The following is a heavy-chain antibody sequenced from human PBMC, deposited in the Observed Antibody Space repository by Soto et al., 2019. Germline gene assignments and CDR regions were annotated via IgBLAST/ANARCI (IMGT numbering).Heavy chain of an antibody. CDR2: ISYDGSNI. CDR3: AKDHGMYRDYYYMDV. D-gene: IGHD1-20*01. V-gene: IGHV3-30*18. J-gene: IGHJ6*03. Sequence: GGSLRLSCATSGFTFSNYGMNWIRQAPGKGLEWVAFISYDGSNIHFPDSVKGRFTISRDNAKNTLHLQMNSLGAEDTALYYCAKDHGMYRDYYYMDVWGKGTTVTVSS. CDR1: GFTFSNYG.